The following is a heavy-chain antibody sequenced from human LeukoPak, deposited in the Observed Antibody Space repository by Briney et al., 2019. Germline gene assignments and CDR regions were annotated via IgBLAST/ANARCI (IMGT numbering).Heavy chain of an antibody. CDR1: GFPLRSYA. CDR3: AKDSIGDYVWGSYRYGSLP. Sequence: PGGSLRLSCAASGFPLRSYAMSWVRQAPGKGLEWVSAISGSGGSTYYADSVKGRFTISRDNSKNTLYLQMNSLRAEDTAVYYCAKDSIGDYVWGSYRYGSLPGGQGTLVTVSS. CDR2: ISGSGGST. J-gene: IGHJ5*02. D-gene: IGHD3-16*02. V-gene: IGHV3-23*01.